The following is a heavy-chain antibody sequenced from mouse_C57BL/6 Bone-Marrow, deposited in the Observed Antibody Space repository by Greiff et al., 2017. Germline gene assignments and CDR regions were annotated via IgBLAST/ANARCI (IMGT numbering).Heavy chain of an antibody. CDR2: IHPNSGGT. V-gene: IGHV1-64*01. CDR3: ARPLYVDY. J-gene: IGHJ2*01. CDR1: GYTFTSYW. D-gene: IGHD6-1*01. Sequence: VQLQQPGAELVKPGASVKLSCKASGYTFTSYWMHWVKQRPGQGLEWIGMIHPNSGGTNYNEKFKSKATLTVDKSSSTAYMQLSSLTSEDSAVYYCARPLYVDYWGQGTTLTVSS.